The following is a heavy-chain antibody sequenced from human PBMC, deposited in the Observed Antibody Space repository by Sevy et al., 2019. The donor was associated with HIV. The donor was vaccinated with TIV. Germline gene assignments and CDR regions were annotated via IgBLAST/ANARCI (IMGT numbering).Heavy chain of an antibody. D-gene: IGHD2-2*01. CDR2: TYYRSKWYN. CDR3: ARNPPYCSSTSCHFDY. J-gene: IGHJ4*02. Sequence: QSQTLSLTCAISGDSVSSNSAAWNWIRQSPSRGLEWLGRTYYRSKWYNDYAVSVKSRITINPDTSKNQFSLQLNSVTPEDTAVYYCARNPPYCSSTSCHFDYWGLGTLVTVSS. CDR1: GDSVSSNSAA. V-gene: IGHV6-1*01.